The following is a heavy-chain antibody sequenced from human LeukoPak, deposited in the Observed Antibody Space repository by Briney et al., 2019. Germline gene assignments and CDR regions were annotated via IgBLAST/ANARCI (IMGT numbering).Heavy chain of an antibody. CDR3: ARVDSSDAGNFDY. CDR1: GGSTSSSSYY. V-gene: IGHV4-39*01. CDR2: IYYSGST. D-gene: IGHD2-15*01. Sequence: SETLSLTCTVPGGSTSSSSYYWGWIRQPPGKGLEWIGSIYYSGSTYYNPSLKSRVTISVDTSKNQFSLKLTSVTATDTAVYYCARVDSSDAGNFDYWGQGTLVTVSS. J-gene: IGHJ4*02.